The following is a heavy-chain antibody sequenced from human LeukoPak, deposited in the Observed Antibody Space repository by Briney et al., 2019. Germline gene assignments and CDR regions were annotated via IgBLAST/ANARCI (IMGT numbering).Heavy chain of an antibody. CDR1: DLTISGSD. Sequence: PGGSLRLSCRASDLTISGSDMPWSRQASGKGLEWVGRIRSKANSYATAYAASVKGRFTISRDDSKNTAYLQMNSLKTEDTAVYTGIGGYYVMDDWGQGTTVTVSS. CDR3: IGGYYVMDD. J-gene: IGHJ6*02. V-gene: IGHV3-73*01. CDR2: IRSKANSYAT.